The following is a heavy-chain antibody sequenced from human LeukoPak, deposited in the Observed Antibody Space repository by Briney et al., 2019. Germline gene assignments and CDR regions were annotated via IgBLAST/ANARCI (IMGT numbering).Heavy chain of an antibody. V-gene: IGHV4-39*01. D-gene: IGHD6-13*01. Sequence: PSETLSLTCTVSGGSISSSTYYWGWIRQPPGKGLEWIATIYYSGSTYYNPSLKSRVTISVDTSKNQFSLKLSSVTAADTAVYYCARLPGIAAAGTSYFDYWGQGTLVTVSS. J-gene: IGHJ4*02. CDR1: GGSISSSTYY. CDR3: ARLPGIAAAGTSYFDY. CDR2: IYYSGST.